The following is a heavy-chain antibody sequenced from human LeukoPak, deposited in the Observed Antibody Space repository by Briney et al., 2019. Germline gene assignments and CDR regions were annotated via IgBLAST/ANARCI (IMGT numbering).Heavy chain of an antibody. V-gene: IGHV3-30*18. CDR3: AKESGIAVAGTHIDY. D-gene: IGHD6-19*01. CDR1: GFTFSSYG. CDR2: ISYDGSNK. Sequence: GGSLRLSCAASGFTFSSYGMHWVRQAPGKGLEWVAVISYDGSNKYYADSVKGRFTISRDNSKNTLYLQMSSLRAEDTAVYYCAKESGIAVAGTHIDYWGQGTLVTVSS. J-gene: IGHJ4*02.